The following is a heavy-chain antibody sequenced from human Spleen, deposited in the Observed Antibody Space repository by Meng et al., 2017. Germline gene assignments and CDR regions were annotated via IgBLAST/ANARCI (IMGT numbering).Heavy chain of an antibody. CDR3: ARDADEWGFGYSWDF. J-gene: IGHJ4*02. D-gene: IGHD3-10*01. CDR1: GFTFSSYW. CDR2: INSDGSST. V-gene: IGHV3-74*01. Sequence: GESLKISCAASGFTFSSYWMHWVRQAPGKGLVWVSRINSDGSSTNYGDSVKGRFTISRDNGRNTLYLQMNSLRAEDTAVYYCARDADEWGFGYSWDFWGQGTLVTVSS.